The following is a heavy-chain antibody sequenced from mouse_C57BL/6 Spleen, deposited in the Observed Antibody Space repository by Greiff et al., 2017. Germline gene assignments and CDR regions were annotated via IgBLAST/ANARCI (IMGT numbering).Heavy chain of an antibody. CDR3: ARDNYVSLGYAMDY. J-gene: IGHJ4*01. CDR2: IHPNSGST. Sequence: QVQLQQPGAELVKPGASVKLSCKASVYTFTSYWMHWVKQRPGQGLEWIGMIHPNSGSTNYNEKFKSKATLTVDKSSSTAYMQLSSLTSEDSAVYYCARDNYVSLGYAMDYWGQGTSVTVSS. D-gene: IGHD1-1*01. V-gene: IGHV1-64*01. CDR1: VYTFTSYW.